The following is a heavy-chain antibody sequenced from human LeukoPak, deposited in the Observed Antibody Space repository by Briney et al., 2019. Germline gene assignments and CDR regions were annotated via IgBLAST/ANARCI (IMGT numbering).Heavy chain of an antibody. CDR2: IYTSGST. CDR1: GGSISSGSYY. D-gene: IGHD3-10*01. CDR3: ARVGGSGSYGERYFDL. J-gene: IGHJ2*01. Sequence: SETLSLTCTVSGGSISSGSYYWSWIRQPAGKGLEWIGRIYTSGSTNYNPSLKSRVTISVDTSKNQFSLKLSSVTAADTAVYYCARVGGSGSYGERYFDLWGRGTLVTVSS. V-gene: IGHV4-61*02.